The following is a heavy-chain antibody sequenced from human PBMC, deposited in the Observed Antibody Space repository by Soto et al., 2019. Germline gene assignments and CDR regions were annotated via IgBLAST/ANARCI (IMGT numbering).Heavy chain of an antibody. J-gene: IGHJ4*02. CDR3: AKGCGGNCYSVGF. CDR1: GFTFNNYA. D-gene: IGHD2-15*01. CDR2: VSAGGVTT. V-gene: IGHV3-23*01. Sequence: EVKLLESGGGLVQPGGSLRLSCAASGFTFNNYAMTWVRQAPGKGLEWVSGVSAGGVTTYYADSVKGRFTISRDNSKNTLYLQMNDLRAEDTAVYYCAKGCGGNCYSVGFWGQGTLVTVSS.